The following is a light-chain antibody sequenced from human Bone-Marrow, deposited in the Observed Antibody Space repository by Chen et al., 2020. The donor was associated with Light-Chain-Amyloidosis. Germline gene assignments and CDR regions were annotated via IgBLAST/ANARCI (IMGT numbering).Light chain of an antibody. CDR3: SSYTITNTLV. J-gene: IGLJ1*01. Sequence: QSALTQPDSVSGSPGQSITIFCTRTSSDVGGDNHVSWYQQHPDKAPKLMIYEVTNRTSWVPDRFSGSKSDNTASLTISGLQTEDEADYFCSSYTITNTLVFGSGTRVTVL. CDR2: EVT. CDR1: SSDVGGDNH. V-gene: IGLV2-14*01.